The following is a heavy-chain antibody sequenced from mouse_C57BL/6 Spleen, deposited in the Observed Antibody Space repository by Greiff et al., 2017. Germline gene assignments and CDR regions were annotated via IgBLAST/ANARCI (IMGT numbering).Heavy chain of an antibody. CDR2: INPSNGGT. J-gene: IGHJ3*01. D-gene: IGHD4-1*01. Sequence: QVQLQQPGTELVKPGASVKLSCKASGYTFTSYWMHWVKQRPGQGLEWIGNINPSNGGTNYNEKFKRKATLTVDKSSSTAYMQLSSLTSEDSAVYYCARGTGIGAWFAYWGQGTLVTVSA. CDR1: GYTFTSYW. V-gene: IGHV1-53*01. CDR3: ARGTGIGAWFAY.